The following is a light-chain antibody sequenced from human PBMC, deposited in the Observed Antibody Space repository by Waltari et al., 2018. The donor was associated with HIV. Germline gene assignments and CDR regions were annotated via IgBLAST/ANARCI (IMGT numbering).Light chain of an antibody. CDR3: QQSYSAPET. J-gene: IGKJ2*01. CDR2: AAS. V-gene: IGKV1-39*01. Sequence: DIQMTQSPPSVSASVGDSVTITCRASQSISSYLNWYQQKPGKAPKLLIHAASSLQSGVPSRFSGSGSGTDFTLTINSLQPEDFATYYCQQSYSAPETFGQGTKLEIK. CDR1: QSISSY.